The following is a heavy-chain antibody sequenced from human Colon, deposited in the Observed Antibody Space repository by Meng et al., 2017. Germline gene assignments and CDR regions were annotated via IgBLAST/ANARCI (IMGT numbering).Heavy chain of an antibody. CDR2: IHSSAGT. D-gene: IGHD3-3*01. CDR1: GFSASSDF. Sequence: GESGGGLGPLGGSLGLSCAVSGFSASSDFMIWVRQAPGKGLEWVSMIHSSAGTFFADSVKGRFTVSTDNSKNTLYLQMNSLRIEDTAVYHCANRFVWGLGTLVTVSS. J-gene: IGHJ4*02. V-gene: IGHV3-66*02. CDR3: ANRFV.